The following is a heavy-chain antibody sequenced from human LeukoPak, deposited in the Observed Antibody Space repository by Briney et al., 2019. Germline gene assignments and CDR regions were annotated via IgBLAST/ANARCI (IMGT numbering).Heavy chain of an antibody. J-gene: IGHJ1*01. CDR3: AREEDSSGYYAEYFQH. Sequence: GGSLRLSCAASGFTFSSYGMHWVRQAPGKGLEWVAVIWYDGSNKYYADSVKGRFTISRDNSKNTLYLQMNSLRAEGTAVYYCAREEDSSGYYAEYFQHWGQGTLVTVSS. CDR1: GFTFSSYG. D-gene: IGHD3-22*01. V-gene: IGHV3-33*01. CDR2: IWYDGSNK.